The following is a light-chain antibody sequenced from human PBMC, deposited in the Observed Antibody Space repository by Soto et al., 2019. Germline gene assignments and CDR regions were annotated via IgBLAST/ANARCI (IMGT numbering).Light chain of an antibody. CDR1: SSDVGGYNY. Sequence: QSALTQPASVSGSPGQSITISCTGTSSDVGGYNYVSWYQQHPGKAPKLMIYEVSNRPSGVSNRFSGSKSGNTAALTISGLQAEDEVDYYCSSYTSSSTLHLVFGGGTKVTVL. J-gene: IGLJ2*01. V-gene: IGLV2-14*01. CDR2: EVS. CDR3: SSYTSSSTLHLV.